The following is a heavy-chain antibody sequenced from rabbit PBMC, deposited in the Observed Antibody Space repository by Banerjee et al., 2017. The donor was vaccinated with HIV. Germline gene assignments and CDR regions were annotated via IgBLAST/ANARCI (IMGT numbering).Heavy chain of an antibody. J-gene: IGHJ3*01. CDR2: ISTTDGRT. CDR1: GFSLSSYS. CDR3: VRALYDEPNF. Sequence: EKSGGDLVKPGASLTLTCKASGFSLSSYSMNWVRQAPGKGLEYIGYISTTDGRTYYASWVNGRFSNSRESTQNTVSLQMNSLTAADTATYFCVRALYDEPNFWGQGTLVTVS. D-gene: IGHD2-1*01. V-gene: IGHV1S47*01.